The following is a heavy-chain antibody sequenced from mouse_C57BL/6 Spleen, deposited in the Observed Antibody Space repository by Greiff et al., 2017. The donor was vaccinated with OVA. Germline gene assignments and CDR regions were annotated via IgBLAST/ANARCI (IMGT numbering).Heavy chain of an antibody. Sequence: QVHVKQPGAELVMPGASVKLSCKASGYTFTSYWMHWVKQRPGQGLEWIGEIDPSDSYTNYNQKFKGKSTLTVDKSSSTAYMQLSSLTSEDSAVYYCARGSHYAMDYWGQGTSVTVSS. CDR1: GYTFTSYW. CDR2: IDPSDSYT. J-gene: IGHJ4*01. V-gene: IGHV1-69*01. CDR3: ARGSHYAMDY.